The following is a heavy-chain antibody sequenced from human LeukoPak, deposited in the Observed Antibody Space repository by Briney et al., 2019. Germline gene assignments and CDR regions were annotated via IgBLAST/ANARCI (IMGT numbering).Heavy chain of an antibody. V-gene: IGHV5-51*01. CDR1: RFTFSSYA. D-gene: IGHD6-6*01. J-gene: IGHJ4*02. Sequence: PGGSLRLSCAASRFTFSSYAMSWVRQAAGKGLEWMGIIYPGDSDTRYSPSFQGQVTISADKSISTAYLQWSSLKASDTAMYYCARQGAGSSAFDYWGQGTLVTVSS. CDR3: ARQGAGSSAFDY. CDR2: IYPGDSDT.